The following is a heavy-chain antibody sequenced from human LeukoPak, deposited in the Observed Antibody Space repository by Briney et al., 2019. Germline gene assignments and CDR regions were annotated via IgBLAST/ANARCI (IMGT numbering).Heavy chain of an antibody. J-gene: IGHJ6*02. CDR1: GGSISSGGYY. CDR3: ARDRVNTGLDV. V-gene: IGHV4-31*03. D-gene: IGHD5-18*01. CDR2: IYYSGST. Sequence: SETLSLTCTVSGGSISSGGYYWSWIRQHPGKGLEWIGYIYYSGSTYYNPSLESRVTISVDTSKNQFSLKLSSVTAADTAVYYCARDRVNTGLDVWGQGTTVTVSS.